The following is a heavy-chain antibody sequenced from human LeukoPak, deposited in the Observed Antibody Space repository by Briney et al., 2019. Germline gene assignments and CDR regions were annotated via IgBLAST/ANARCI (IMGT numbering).Heavy chain of an antibody. CDR1: GFTFSSYA. CDR2: ISGSGGST. J-gene: IGHJ4*02. V-gene: IGHV3-23*01. Sequence: GASLRLSCAASGFTFSSYAMSWVRQAPGKGLEWVSAISGSGGSTYYADSVKGRFTISRDNSKNTLYPQMNSLRAEDTAVYYCAKSAIFGVVIFDYWGQGTLVTVSS. CDR3: AKSAIFGVVIFDY. D-gene: IGHD3-3*01.